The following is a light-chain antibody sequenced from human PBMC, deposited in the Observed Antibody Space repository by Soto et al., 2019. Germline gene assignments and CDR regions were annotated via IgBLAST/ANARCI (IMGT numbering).Light chain of an antibody. Sequence: ETVLTQSPGTLSLSPGERATLSCRASQSVSIYLAWLQQKPGQAPRLLIYGASSRATGIPDRFSGSGSGTDFTLTISRLEPEDFAVYYCQQYAASPITFGGGTKV. CDR2: GAS. CDR1: QSVSIY. J-gene: IGKJ4*01. V-gene: IGKV3-20*01. CDR3: QQYAASPIT.